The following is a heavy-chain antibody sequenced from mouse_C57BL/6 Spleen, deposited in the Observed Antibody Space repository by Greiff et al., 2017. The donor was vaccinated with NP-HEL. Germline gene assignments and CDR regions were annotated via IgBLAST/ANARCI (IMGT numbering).Heavy chain of an antibody. Sequence: VQLQQSGPGLVKPSQSLSLTCSVTGYSITSGYYWNWIRQFPGNKLEWMGYISYDGSNNYNPSLKNRISITRDTSKNQFFLKLNSVTTEDTATYYCARGDGYYEGYFDYWGQGTTLTVSS. CDR1: GYSITSGYY. V-gene: IGHV3-6*01. D-gene: IGHD2-3*01. CDR2: ISYDGSN. J-gene: IGHJ2*01. CDR3: ARGDGYYEGYFDY.